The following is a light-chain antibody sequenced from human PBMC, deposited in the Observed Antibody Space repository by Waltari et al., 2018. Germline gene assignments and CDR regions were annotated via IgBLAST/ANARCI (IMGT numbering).Light chain of an antibody. CDR3: QQSSHIPYT. V-gene: IGKV1-39*01. CDR1: QNIRTR. J-gene: IGKJ2*01. Sequence: DVQMTQSPSSLSASIADRVTITCRASQNIRTRLIWYQQKPGRAPKVLIYEVSNLQSGVPSRFSGTGSGTDFTLTISSPQPEDSATYYCQQSSHIPYTFGQGTKLEIK. CDR2: EVS.